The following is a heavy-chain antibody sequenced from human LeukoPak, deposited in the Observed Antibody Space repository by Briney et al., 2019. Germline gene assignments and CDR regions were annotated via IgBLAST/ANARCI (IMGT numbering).Heavy chain of an antibody. CDR3: ARNRLQWSSFGP. J-gene: IGHJ5*02. Sequence: PSETLSLTCTVSGGSITSSYWSWIRQPPGKGLGWIGYISYSGGTNYNPSLKSRVTISLDTSKNQFPLKLSSATAADTAVYYCARNRLQWSSFGPWGQGTLVTVSS. CDR1: GGSITSSY. D-gene: IGHD5-24*01. CDR2: ISYSGGT. V-gene: IGHV4-59*01.